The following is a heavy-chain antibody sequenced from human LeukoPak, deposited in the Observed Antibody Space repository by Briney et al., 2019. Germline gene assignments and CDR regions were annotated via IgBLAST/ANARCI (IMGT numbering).Heavy chain of an antibody. V-gene: IGHV3-23*01. CDR1: GSTFSSYA. J-gene: IGHJ4*02. D-gene: IGHD5-18*01. CDR3: AKDHEGYSYGCDH. Sequence: PGGSLRLSCAASGSTFSSYAMSWVRQAPGKGLEWVSTISGSGYSTYYADSAKGRFTISRDNSKNTLYLQMNSLRAEDTAVYYCAKDHEGYSYGCDHWGQGTLVTVSS. CDR2: ISGSGYST.